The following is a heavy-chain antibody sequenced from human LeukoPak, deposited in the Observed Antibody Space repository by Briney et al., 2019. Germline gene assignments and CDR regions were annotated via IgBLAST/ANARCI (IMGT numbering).Heavy chain of an antibody. CDR3: AKEGRSLQTY. V-gene: IGHV3-7*03. D-gene: IGHD5-24*01. CDR2: IKEDGTDT. J-gene: IGHJ4*02. CDR1: GFVFSSNW. Sequence: GGSLRLSCAASGFVFSSNWMSWVRLAPGKGLEWVANIKEDGTDTYYVDSVKGRFTISRENAKNSLYLQMNSLRVEDTAVYYCAKEGRSLQTYWGQGTLVTVSS.